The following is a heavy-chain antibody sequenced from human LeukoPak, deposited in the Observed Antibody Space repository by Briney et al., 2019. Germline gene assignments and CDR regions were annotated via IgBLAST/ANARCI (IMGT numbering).Heavy chain of an antibody. CDR1: GFTFSSYS. V-gene: IGHV3-21*01. CDR2: ISSSSSYI. CDR3: ARADSSGYYQFDY. Sequence: GGSLRLSCAASGFTFSSYSMNWVRKAPGKGLEWVSSISSSSSYIYYADSVKGRFTISRDNARNSLYLQMNSLRAEDTAVYYCARADSSGYYQFDYWGQGTLVTVSS. J-gene: IGHJ4*02. D-gene: IGHD3-22*01.